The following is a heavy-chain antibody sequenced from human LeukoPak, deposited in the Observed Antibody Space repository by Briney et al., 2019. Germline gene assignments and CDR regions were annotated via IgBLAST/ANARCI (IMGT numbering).Heavy chain of an antibody. V-gene: IGHV4-34*01. Sequence: NPSETLSLTCAVYGGSFSGYYSSWIRQPPGKGLEWIGEINHSGSTNYNPSLKSRVTISVDTSKNQFSLKLSSVTAADTAVYYCAREMVVTPGGFDPWGQGTLVTVSS. CDR1: GGSFSGYY. J-gene: IGHJ5*02. CDR2: INHSGST. CDR3: AREMVVTPGGFDP. D-gene: IGHD2-21*02.